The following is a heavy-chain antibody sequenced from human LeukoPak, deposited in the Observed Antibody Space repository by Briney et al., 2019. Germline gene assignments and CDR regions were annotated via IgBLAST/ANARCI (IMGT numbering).Heavy chain of an antibody. CDR3: AKEGGGGSYYFDY. D-gene: IGHD2-15*01. J-gene: IGHJ4*02. CDR1: GFTFSRYA. V-gene: IGHV3-23*01. Sequence: GGSLRLSCAASGFTFSRYAMSWVRRAPGKGLEWVSVITGSGDSTSNADSVKGRFTISRDNSKNTLYLQMNSLRAEDAAVYYCAKEGGGGSYYFDYWGQGTLVTVSS. CDR2: ITGSGDST.